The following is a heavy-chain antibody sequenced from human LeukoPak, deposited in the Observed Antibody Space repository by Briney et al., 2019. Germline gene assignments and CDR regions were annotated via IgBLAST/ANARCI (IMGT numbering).Heavy chain of an antibody. J-gene: IGHJ5*02. D-gene: IGHD2-15*01. CDR2: MNPNSGNT. CDR1: GYTFTSYD. V-gene: IGHV1-8*01. CDR3: ARGLDVVVVAASGEDNWFDP. Sequence: ASVKVSCMASGYTFTSYDINWVRQATGQGLEWMGWMNPNSGNTGYAQKFQGRVTMTRNTSISTAYMELSSLRSEDTAVYYCARGLDVVVVAASGEDNWFDPWGQGTLVTVSS.